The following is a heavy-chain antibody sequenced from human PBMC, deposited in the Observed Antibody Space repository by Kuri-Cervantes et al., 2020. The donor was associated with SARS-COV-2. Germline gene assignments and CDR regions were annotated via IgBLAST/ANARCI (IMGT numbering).Heavy chain of an antibody. CDR1: GFTFSSYG. CDR2: IWYDGSNK. D-gene: IGHD3-3*01. CDR3: ATEGGIDDPFDY. J-gene: IGHJ4*02. V-gene: IGHV3-33*01. Sequence: GGSLKISCAASGFTFSSYGMHWVRQAPGKGLEWVAVIWYDGSNKYYADSVKGRFTISRDNSKNTLYLQMNSLRAEDTAVYYCATEGGIDDPFDYWGQGTLVTVSS.